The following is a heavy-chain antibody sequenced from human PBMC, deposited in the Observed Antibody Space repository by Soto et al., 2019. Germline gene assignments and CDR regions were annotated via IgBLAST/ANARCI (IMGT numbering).Heavy chain of an antibody. CDR3: AREPIVDMTAIIPGAFDI. CDR2: IYYSGST. J-gene: IGHJ3*02. CDR1: GGSISSDNDY. D-gene: IGHD2-21*02. V-gene: IGHV4-31*03. Sequence: QVQLQESGPGLVKPSQTLSLTCTVSGGSISSDNDYWGGIRQHPGKGLGCIGYIYYSGSTFYNPSLKSRVIISLDTSKHQFSLKLSSVTAADTAVYYCAREPIVDMTAIIPGAFDIWGQGTMVTVSS.